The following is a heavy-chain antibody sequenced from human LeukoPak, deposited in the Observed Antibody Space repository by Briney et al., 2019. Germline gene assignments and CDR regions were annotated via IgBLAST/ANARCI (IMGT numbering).Heavy chain of an antibody. CDR3: AADSPQRVDDSSGYYYADRDFDY. J-gene: IGHJ4*02. Sequence: SVKVSCKASGFTFTSSAVQWVRQARGQRLEWIGWIVVGSCNTNYAQKFQERVTITRDMSTSTAYMELSSLRSEDTAVYYCAADSPQRVDDSSGYYYADRDFDYWGQGTLVTVSS. D-gene: IGHD3-22*01. CDR2: IVVGSCNT. V-gene: IGHV1-58*01. CDR1: GFTFTSSA.